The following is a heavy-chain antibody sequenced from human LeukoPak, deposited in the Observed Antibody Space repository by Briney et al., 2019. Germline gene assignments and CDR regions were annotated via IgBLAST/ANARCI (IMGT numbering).Heavy chain of an antibody. D-gene: IGHD3-10*01. CDR1: GGSISSYY. V-gene: IGHV4-4*07. CDR3: ARDEYYYGSGSYYPFDY. J-gene: IGHJ4*02. CDR2: IYTSGST. Sequence: SETLSLTCTVSGGSISSYYWSWIRQPARKGLEGIGRIYTSGSTNYNPSLKSRVTMSVDTSKNQFSLKLSSVTAADTAVYYCARDEYYYGSGSYYPFDYWGQGTLVTVSS.